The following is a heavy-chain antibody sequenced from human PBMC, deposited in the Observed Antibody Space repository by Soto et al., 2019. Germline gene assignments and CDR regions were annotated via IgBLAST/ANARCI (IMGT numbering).Heavy chain of an antibody. CDR1: GFNFSSHW. Sequence: GSLRLSCAASGFNFSSHWMSWVRQAPGKGLEWVANIKQDGSEKYYVDSVKGRFTISRDSAKNSLYVQMNSLRAEDTAVYYCVREGLITSWFAPWGQGTLVTSPQ. CDR3: VREGLITSWFAP. J-gene: IGHJ5*02. CDR2: IKQDGSEK. V-gene: IGHV3-7*03. D-gene: IGHD3-10*01.